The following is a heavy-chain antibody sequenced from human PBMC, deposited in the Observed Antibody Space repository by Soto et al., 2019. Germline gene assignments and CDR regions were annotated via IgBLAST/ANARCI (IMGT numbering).Heavy chain of an antibody. CDR2: ISLTGST. Sequence: SETLSPTCPVSGASFTMNNWGSFVRQPPGQGVWLVATISLTGSTNYSPSLKNRATIALDKSANPSSLRVTSLTAADTAVYYCASRDQGTGVDDWGQGTLVTVSS. J-gene: IGHJ4*02. V-gene: IGHV4-4*02. CDR1: GASFTMNNW. D-gene: IGHD2-8*02. CDR3: ASRDQGTGVDD.